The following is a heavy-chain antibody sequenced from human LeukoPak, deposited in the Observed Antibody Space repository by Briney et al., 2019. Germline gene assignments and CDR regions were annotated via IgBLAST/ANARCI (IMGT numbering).Heavy chain of an antibody. CDR3: ARVQDCSSTSCYFGSFDY. D-gene: IGHD2-2*01. CDR1: GFTFSSYW. V-gene: IGHV3-7*01. Sequence: GGSLRLSCAASGFTFSSYWMSWVRQAPGKGLEWVANIKQDGSEKYYVDSVKGRFTISRDNAKNSLYLQMNSLRAEDTAVYYCARVQDCSSTSCYFGSFDYWGQGTLVTVSS. J-gene: IGHJ4*02. CDR2: IKQDGSEK.